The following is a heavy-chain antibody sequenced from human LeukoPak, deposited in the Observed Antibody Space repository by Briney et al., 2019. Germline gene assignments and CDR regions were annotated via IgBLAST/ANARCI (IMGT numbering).Heavy chain of an antibody. CDR2: IYTTGST. V-gene: IGHV4-61*02. Sequence: PSGTLSLTCTVSGGSISSGSYYWSWIRQPAGKGLEWIGRIYTTGSTNYNPSLTSRVTISLDTSKNQFSLNLRSVTAADTAVYYRAREGLAMVRGVLPKEAWGWFDPWGQGTLVTVSS. CDR1: GGSISSGSYY. CDR3: AREGLAMVRGVLPKEAWGWFDP. D-gene: IGHD3-10*01. J-gene: IGHJ5*02.